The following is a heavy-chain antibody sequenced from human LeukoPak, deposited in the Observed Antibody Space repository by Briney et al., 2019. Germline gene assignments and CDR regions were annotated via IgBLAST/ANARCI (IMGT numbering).Heavy chain of an antibody. CDR1: GFTSSSYG. D-gene: IGHD3-16*01. CDR3: ARRGRYYFDY. Sequence: PGGSLRLSCAASGFTSSSYGMSWGRQAPGKGLEWVSSIGSSGGSTYYPDSVKGRFVISRDNSKNTLYLQMNSLRAEDTALYYCARRGRYYFDYWGQGTLVTVSS. CDR2: IGSSGGST. J-gene: IGHJ4*02. V-gene: IGHV3-23*01.